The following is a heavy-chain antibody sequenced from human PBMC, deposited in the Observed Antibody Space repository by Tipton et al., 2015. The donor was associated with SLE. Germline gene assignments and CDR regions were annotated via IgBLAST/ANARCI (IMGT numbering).Heavy chain of an antibody. J-gene: IGHJ4*02. CDR3: ARGLVNSSSSDY. CDR1: GGSISSHY. D-gene: IGHD6-6*01. Sequence: TLSLTCTVSGGSISSHYWSWIRQPPGKGLEWIGYIYYSGSTNYNPSPKSRVTISVDTSKNQFSLKLSSVTAADTAVYYCARGLVNSSSSDYWGQGTLVTASS. V-gene: IGHV4-59*11. CDR2: IYYSGST.